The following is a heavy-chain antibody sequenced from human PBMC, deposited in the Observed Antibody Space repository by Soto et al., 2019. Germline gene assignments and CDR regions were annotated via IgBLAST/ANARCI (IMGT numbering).Heavy chain of an antibody. V-gene: IGHV4-34*01. CDR1: GGSFSGYY. CDR3: ARGRGEHLGFYAAFDI. CDR2: INHSGST. J-gene: IGHJ3*02. Sequence: QVQLQQWGAGLLKPSETLSLTCAVYGGSFSGYYWSWIRQPPGKGLEWIGEINHSGSTNYNPSLKSRVTISVDTSQNQFSLKLSSVTAADTAVYYCARGRGEHLGFYAAFDIWGQGTMVTVSS. D-gene: IGHD3-16*01.